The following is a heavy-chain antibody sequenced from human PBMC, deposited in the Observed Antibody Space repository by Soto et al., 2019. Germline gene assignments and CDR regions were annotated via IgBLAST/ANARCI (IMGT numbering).Heavy chain of an antibody. Sequence: PSETLSLTCAVYGGSFSGYYWSWIRQPPGKGLEWIGEINHSGSTNYNPSLKSRVTISVDTSKNQFSLKLSSVTAADTAVYYCARGRIVVVPAAMGNYFDYWGQGTLVTVSS. CDR1: GGSFSGYY. V-gene: IGHV4-34*01. CDR2: INHSGST. CDR3: ARGRIVVVPAAMGNYFDY. D-gene: IGHD2-2*01. J-gene: IGHJ4*02.